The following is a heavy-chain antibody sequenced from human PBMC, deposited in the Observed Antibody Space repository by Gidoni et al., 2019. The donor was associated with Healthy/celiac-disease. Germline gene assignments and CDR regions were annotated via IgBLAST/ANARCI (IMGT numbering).Heavy chain of an antibody. CDR1: GFSLSTSGMC. D-gene: IGHD5-12*01. V-gene: IGHV2-70*15. CDR3: ARMVEGGYDSCDYYYGMDV. J-gene: IGHJ6*02. Sequence: QVTLRESGPALVKPTQTLTLPCPFSGFSLSTSGMCVSWIRQPPGKALEWLARIDWDDDKYYSTSLKTRLTISKDTSKNQVVLTITNMDPGETATYYGARMVEGGYDSCDYYYGMDVWGQGTTVTVSS. CDR2: IDWDDDK.